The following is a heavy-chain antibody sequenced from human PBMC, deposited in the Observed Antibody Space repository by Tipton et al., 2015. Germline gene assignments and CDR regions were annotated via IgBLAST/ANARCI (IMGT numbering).Heavy chain of an antibody. CDR3: ARSPYYYDTSDFHFDY. V-gene: IGHV4-59*06. CDR1: GGSISSYY. D-gene: IGHD3-22*01. J-gene: IGHJ4*02. CDR2: IYYSGRT. Sequence: TLSLTCTVSGGSISSYYWSWIRQPAGKGLEWIGHIYYSGRTYYNPSLKSRVSISVDTSKNRLSLNLSSVTSADTAVYYCARSPYYYDTSDFHFDYWGQGTPVTVSS.